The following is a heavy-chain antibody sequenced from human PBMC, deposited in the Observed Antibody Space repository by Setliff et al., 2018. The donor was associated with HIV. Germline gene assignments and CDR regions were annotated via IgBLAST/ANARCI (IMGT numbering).Heavy chain of an antibody. J-gene: IGHJ4*02. CDR1: GFNFSNAW. Sequence: GGSLRLSCAASGFNFSNAWMSWVRQAPGKGLEWVGRSKSKTDGGTTDYAAPVRGRFTISRDDSKNTLYLQMNSLKTEDTAVYYCTTQSLSWGQGTLVTVSS. CDR3: TTQSLS. CDR2: SKSKTDGGTT. V-gene: IGHV3-15*01.